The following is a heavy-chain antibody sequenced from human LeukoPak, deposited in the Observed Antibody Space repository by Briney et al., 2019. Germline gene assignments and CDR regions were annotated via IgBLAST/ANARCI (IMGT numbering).Heavy chain of an antibody. D-gene: IGHD2-21*02. CDR2: LSGSGTST. V-gene: IGHV3-23*01. CDR1: GFTFSSFA. J-gene: IGHJ4*02. Sequence: PGGSLRLSCEASGFTFSSFAMNWVRQAPGKGLEWVSSLSGSGTSTYYADSVKGRFTISRDNSKNTLYLQMNSLRAEDTAIYYCAKRKRRIALVTALDFFDYWGQGTLVTVSS. CDR3: AKRKRRIALVTALDFFDY.